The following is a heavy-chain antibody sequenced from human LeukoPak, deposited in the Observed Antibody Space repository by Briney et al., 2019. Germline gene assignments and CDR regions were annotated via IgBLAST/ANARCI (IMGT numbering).Heavy chain of an antibody. CDR3: ARGSITIFGVVIPFDY. Sequence: PSETLSLTCTVSGGSISSYYWSWIRQPPGKGLEWIGYIYYSGSTNYNPSLKSRVTISVDTSKNQFSLKLSSVTAADTAVYYCARGSITIFGVVIPFDYWGQGTLVTVSS. V-gene: IGHV4-59*01. D-gene: IGHD3-3*01. J-gene: IGHJ4*02. CDR2: IYYSGST. CDR1: GGSISSYY.